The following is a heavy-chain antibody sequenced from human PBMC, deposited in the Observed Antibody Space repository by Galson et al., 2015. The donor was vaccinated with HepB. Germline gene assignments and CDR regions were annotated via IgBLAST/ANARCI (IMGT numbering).Heavy chain of an antibody. V-gene: IGHV3-15*01. J-gene: IGHJ4*02. CDR1: GISPSNAG. CDR3: ARGPDRLGATVGDY. Sequence: LTPSCAVTGISPSNAGLRWLHKSPGKGLAWVGRIKSKSDVGTTDYAAAVRGRFSISRDDSENTLYLQMNTLSAEDTALYYCARGPDRLGATVGDYWGQGTQVTVSS. D-gene: IGHD1-26*01. CDR2: IKSKSDVGTT.